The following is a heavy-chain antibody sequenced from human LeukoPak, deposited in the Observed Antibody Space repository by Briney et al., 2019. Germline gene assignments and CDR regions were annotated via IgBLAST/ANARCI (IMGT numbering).Heavy chain of an antibody. Sequence: EASVKVSCKASGGTFSSYAISWVRQAPGQGLEWMGGIIPIFGTANYAQKFQGRVTITADESTSTAYMELSSLRSEDTAVYYCASYGGANRLDYWGQGTLVTVSS. CDR3: ASYGGANRLDY. CDR1: GGTFSSYA. V-gene: IGHV1-69*01. D-gene: IGHD4-23*01. J-gene: IGHJ4*02. CDR2: IIPIFGTA.